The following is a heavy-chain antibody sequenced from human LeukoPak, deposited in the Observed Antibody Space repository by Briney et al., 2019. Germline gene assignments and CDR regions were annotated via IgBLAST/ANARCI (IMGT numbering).Heavy chain of an antibody. CDR3: ARGRVKVVAAGRYLDY. CDR2: INHSGST. V-gene: IGHV4-34*01. CDR1: GGSFSGYY. Sequence: KPSETLSLTCAVYGGSFSGYYWSWIRQPPGKGLEWIGEINHSGSTNYNPSLKSRVTISVDTSKNQFSLKLSSVTAADTAVYYCARGRVKVVAAGRYLDYWGQGTLVTVSS. D-gene: IGHD2-15*01. J-gene: IGHJ4*02.